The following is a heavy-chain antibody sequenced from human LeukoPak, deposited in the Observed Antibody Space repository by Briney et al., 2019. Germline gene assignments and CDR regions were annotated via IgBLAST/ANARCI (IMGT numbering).Heavy chain of an antibody. D-gene: IGHD4-23*01. CDR1: GGSISSGGYY. J-gene: IGHJ4*02. Sequence: SETLSLNCTVSGGSISSGGYYWSWIRQHPGKGLEWIGNIYYSGSTYYNPSLKSRVTISVDTSKNQFSLKLSSVTAADTAVYYCARYPYGGLNDYYFDYWGQRTLVTVSS. V-gene: IGHV4-31*03. CDR3: ARYPYGGLNDYYFDY. CDR2: IYYSGST.